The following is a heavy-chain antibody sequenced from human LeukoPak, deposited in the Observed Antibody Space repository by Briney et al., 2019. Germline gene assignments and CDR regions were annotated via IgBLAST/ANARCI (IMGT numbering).Heavy chain of an antibody. D-gene: IGHD4-11*01. Sequence: GGSLRLSCAISGFTFSNYWMHWVRQGPGKGLVWVSRVNSDGSSTSYADSVKGRFTISRDNAKNTLYLQMNSLRAEDTAVYYCARGWSYSNYYFDYWGQGTLVTVSS. J-gene: IGHJ4*02. V-gene: IGHV3-74*01. CDR3: ARGWSYSNYYFDY. CDR1: GFTFSNYW. CDR2: VNSDGSST.